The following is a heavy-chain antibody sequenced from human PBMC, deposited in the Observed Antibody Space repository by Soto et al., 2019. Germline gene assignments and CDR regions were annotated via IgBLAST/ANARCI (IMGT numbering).Heavy chain of an antibody. Sequence: PSETLSLTRTVSGDSISSYYWSWIRQPPGKGLEWIGYIYYSGSTNYNPSLKSRVTISVDTSKNQFSLKLSSVTAADTAVYYCARSNGDYGDYWGQGTLVTVSS. V-gene: IGHV4-59*01. CDR2: IYYSGST. CDR3: ARSNGDYGDY. J-gene: IGHJ4*02. CDR1: GDSISSYY. D-gene: IGHD4-17*01.